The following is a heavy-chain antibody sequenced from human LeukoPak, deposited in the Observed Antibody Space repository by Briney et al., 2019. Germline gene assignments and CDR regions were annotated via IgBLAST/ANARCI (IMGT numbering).Heavy chain of an antibody. CDR1: GGSFSGYY. CDR3: ARGGRVTTVTTGYNWFDP. J-gene: IGHJ5*02. D-gene: IGHD4-17*01. Sequence: SETLSLTCAVYGGSFSGYYWSWIRQPPGKGLEWIGEINHSGSTNYNPSLKSRVTISVDTSKNQFSLKLSSVTTADTAVYYCARGGRVTTVTTGYNWFDPWGEGTLVTVSS. CDR2: INHSGST. V-gene: IGHV4-34*01.